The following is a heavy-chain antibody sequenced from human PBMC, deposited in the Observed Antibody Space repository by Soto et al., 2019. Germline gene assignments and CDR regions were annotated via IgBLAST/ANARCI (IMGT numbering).Heavy chain of an antibody. Sequence: QVQLVQSGAEVKKPGASVKVSCKASGYTFTSYDTNWVRQATGQGLEWMGWMNPNSGNTGYAQKFQGRVTMTRNTSISTAYMELSSLRSEDTAVYYCARSGKWELLWFGANDAFDIWGQGTMVTVSS. CDR3: ARSGKWELLWFGANDAFDI. CDR1: GYTFTSYD. V-gene: IGHV1-8*01. J-gene: IGHJ3*02. D-gene: IGHD3-10*01. CDR2: MNPNSGNT.